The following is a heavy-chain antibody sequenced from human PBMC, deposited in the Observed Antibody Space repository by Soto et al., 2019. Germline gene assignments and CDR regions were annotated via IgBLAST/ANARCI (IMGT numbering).Heavy chain of an antibody. J-gene: IGHJ5*02. V-gene: IGHV4-4*02. Sequence: QVQLQESGPGLVKPSGTLSLTCAVSGGSISRSNWWRWVRQPPGKGLEWIGEIYHSGSTNDNPSLKRRVTISADKSESQFSLKLSSVTAADTAVDYGARDYGDYINWFDPWGQGTLVTVSS. CDR1: GGSISRSNW. CDR3: ARDYGDYINWFDP. D-gene: IGHD4-17*01. CDR2: IYHSGST.